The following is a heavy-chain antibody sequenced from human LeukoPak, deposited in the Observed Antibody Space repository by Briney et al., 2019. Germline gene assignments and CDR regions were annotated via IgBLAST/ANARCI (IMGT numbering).Heavy chain of an antibody. D-gene: IGHD4-17*01. CDR3: ARDPSGVTTHYFDY. CDR2: IYYGGST. V-gene: IGHV4-39*07. J-gene: IGHJ4*02. CDR1: GDSISNSRYY. Sequence: PSETLSLTCTVSGDSISNSRYYWGWIRQPPGKGLDWIASIYYGGSTFYNPSLKSRVTISVDTSKNQFSLKLSSVTAADTAVYYCARDPSGVTTHYFDYWGQGALVTVSS.